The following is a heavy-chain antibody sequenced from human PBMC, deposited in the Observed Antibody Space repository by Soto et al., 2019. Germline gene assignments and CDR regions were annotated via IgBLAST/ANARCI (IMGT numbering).Heavy chain of an antibody. J-gene: IGHJ3*02. D-gene: IGHD3-16*01. CDR1: GFTFSGSA. V-gene: IGHV3-73*02. CDR3: ARGGVPAALDI. CDR2: IRSKANSYAT. Sequence: EVQLVESGGGLVQPGGSLKLSCAASGFTFSGSAMHWVRQASGKGLEWVGRIRSKANSYATAYAASVKGRFTISRDDSKNTAYLQMNSLKTEDTAVYYCARGGVPAALDIWGEGTMVPVSS.